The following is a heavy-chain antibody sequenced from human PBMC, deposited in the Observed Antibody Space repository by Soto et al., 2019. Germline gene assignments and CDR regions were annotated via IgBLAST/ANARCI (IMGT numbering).Heavy chain of an antibody. V-gene: IGHV4-30-4*01. D-gene: IGHD6-13*01. CDR3: AGSPYDSSWFKFDY. CDR1: GGSISSGDYY. Sequence: SETLSLTCTVSGGSISSGDYYWSWIRQPPGKGLEWIGYIYYSETTYYNPSLKSRLIISVDTSKNQFSLKLSSVTAADTAVYYCAGSPYDSSWFKFDYWGQGTLVTVSS. J-gene: IGHJ4*02. CDR2: IYYSETT.